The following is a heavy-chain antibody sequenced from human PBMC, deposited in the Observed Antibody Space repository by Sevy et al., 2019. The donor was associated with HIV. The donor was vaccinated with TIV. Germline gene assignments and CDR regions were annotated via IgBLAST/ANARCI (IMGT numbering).Heavy chain of an antibody. CDR2: IRYDGTTK. Sequence: GGSLRLSCAASGFTFRSYGMHWVRQAPGKGLEWVAFIRYDGTTKYYADSVKGRFTISRDNSKNTSYLQMNSLRPEDTSVYYCAKGLGMVQGALLSEDLWGQGTMVTVSS. D-gene: IGHD3-10*01. CDR3: AKGLGMVQGALLSEDL. CDR1: GFTFRSYG. J-gene: IGHJ3*01. V-gene: IGHV3-30*02.